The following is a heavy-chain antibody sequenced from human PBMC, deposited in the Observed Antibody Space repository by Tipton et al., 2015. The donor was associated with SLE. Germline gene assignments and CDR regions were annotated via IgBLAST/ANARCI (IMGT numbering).Heavy chain of an antibody. J-gene: IGHJ2*01. D-gene: IGHD6-6*01. CDR3: AEGLRDSSSSVPRTHFDL. CDR1: GGPISSYY. V-gene: IGHV4-59*04. Sequence: GLVKPSETLSLTCTVSGGPISSYYWSWIRQPPGQGLEWIGNIYYSGSTYYNPSLKSRVTISVDTSKNQFSLKLSSVTAADTAVYYCAEGLRDSSSSVPRTHFDLWGRGTLVTVSS. CDR2: IYYSGST.